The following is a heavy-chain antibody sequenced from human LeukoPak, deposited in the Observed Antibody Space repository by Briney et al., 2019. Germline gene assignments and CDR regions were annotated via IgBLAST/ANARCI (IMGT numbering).Heavy chain of an antibody. Sequence: PGGSLRLSRAASGFTFSSYGMTWVRQGPGKGLEWVSAISGSGRSAYYADSVKGRFTISRDNSKKTLYVQMNSLRAEDTAVYYCAKDRSPFGETPGDYFDYWGQGTLVTVSS. D-gene: IGHD3-10*01. CDR2: ISGSGRSA. CDR3: AKDRSPFGETPGDYFDY. V-gene: IGHV3-23*01. J-gene: IGHJ4*02. CDR1: GFTFSSYG.